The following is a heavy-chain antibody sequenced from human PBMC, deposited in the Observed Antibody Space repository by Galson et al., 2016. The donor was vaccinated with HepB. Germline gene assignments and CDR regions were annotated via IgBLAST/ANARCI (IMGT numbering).Heavy chain of an antibody. D-gene: IGHD2-2*01. CDR2: ISWNSDYI. CDR3: AIEGRTGTSSYMGY. CDR1: GFTFENYA. Sequence: SLRLSCAAPGFTFENYAMHWVRQAPGKGLEWVSGISWNSDYIGYAESVKGRFTISRDNAKDSLYLQMNSLRPADTAFYYCAIEGRTGTSSYMGYWGQGTLVTAAS. J-gene: IGHJ4*02. V-gene: IGHV3-9*01.